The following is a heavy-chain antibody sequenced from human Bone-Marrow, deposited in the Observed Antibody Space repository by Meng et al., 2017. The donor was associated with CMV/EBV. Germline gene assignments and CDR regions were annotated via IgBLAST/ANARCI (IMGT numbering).Heavy chain of an antibody. J-gene: IGHJ4*02. CDR3: AKDRGVYGTYFSAPGSYDEGPSGGGPTDY. D-gene: IGHD3-10*01. CDR1: GYIFTDYY. V-gene: IGHV1-2*02. CDR2: INPDSGDT. Sequence: ASVKVSCKTSGYIFTDYYIHWMRQAPGQGPEWLGWINPDSGDTKYAQKFQGRVTLTRDTSISTAHMELRRLTADDRAIYYCAKDRGVYGTYFSAPGSYDEGPSGGGPTDYWGQGTLVTVSS.